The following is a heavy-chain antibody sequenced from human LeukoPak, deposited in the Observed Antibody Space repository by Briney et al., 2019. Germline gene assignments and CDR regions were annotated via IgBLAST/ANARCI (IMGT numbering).Heavy chain of an antibody. Sequence: SGSGGSTYYADSVKGRFTISRDNSKNTLYLQMNSLRAEDTAVYYSAKHYGSGSYYGYYFDYWGQGTLVTVSS. CDR2: SGSGGST. CDR3: AKHYGSGSYYGYYFDY. V-gene: IGHV3-23*01. J-gene: IGHJ4*02. D-gene: IGHD3-10*01.